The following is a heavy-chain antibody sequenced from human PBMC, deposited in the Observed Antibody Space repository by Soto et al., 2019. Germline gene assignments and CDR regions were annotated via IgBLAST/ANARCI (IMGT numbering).Heavy chain of an antibody. V-gene: IGHV3-30*18. CDR3: AKDPPYKSYSDSSGYSDY. J-gene: IGHJ4*02. Sequence: GGSLRLSCAASGFTFSSYGMHWVRQAPGKGLEWVAVISYDGSNKYYADSVKGRFTISRDNSKNTLYLQMNSLRAEDTAVYYCAKDPPYKSYSDSSGYSDYWGQGTLVTVSS. D-gene: IGHD3-22*01. CDR1: GFTFSSYG. CDR2: ISYDGSNK.